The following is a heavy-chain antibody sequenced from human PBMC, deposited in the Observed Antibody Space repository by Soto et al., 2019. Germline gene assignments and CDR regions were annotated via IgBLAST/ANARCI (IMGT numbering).Heavy chain of an antibody. CDR2: IIPMLGIA. J-gene: IGHJ6*02. D-gene: IGHD3-10*01. V-gene: IGHV1-69*02. CDR3: ARGAWFGENYGMDV. CDR1: GGTFSSYT. Sequence: QVQLVQSGAEVKKPGSSVKVSCKASGGTFSSYTISWVRQAPGLGLEWMGRIIPMLGIANYAQKFQGRVTITADKSTSTAYMGLSSLRSEDTAVYYCARGAWFGENYGMDVWGQGTTVTVSS.